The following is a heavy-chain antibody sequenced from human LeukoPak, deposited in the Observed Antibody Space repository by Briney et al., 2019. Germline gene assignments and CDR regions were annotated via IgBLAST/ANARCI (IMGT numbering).Heavy chain of an antibody. D-gene: IGHD3-3*01. CDR3: ARSANFWSGYPVD. V-gene: IGHV4-61*01. CDR1: GDSVSNGNYY. CDR2: IYYSGST. Sequence: SETLSLTCTVSGDSVSNGNYYWRWLRQPPGTGLEWIGYIYYSGSTNYNPSLKSRVTISVDTSKNQFSLKLSSVTAADTAVYYCARSANFWSGYPVDWGQGTLVTVYS. J-gene: IGHJ4*02.